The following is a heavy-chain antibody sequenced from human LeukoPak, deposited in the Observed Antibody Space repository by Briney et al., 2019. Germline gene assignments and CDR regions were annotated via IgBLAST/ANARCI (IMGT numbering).Heavy chain of an antibody. Sequence: GGSLRLSCAASGFTFSSYWMHWVRQAPGKGLVWVSRINGDGSSTSYADSVKGRFTISRDNAKNTLYLQMNSLRAEDTAVYYCARDYSGWYDYWGQGTLVTVSS. CDR1: GFTFSSYW. CDR3: ARDYSGWYDY. V-gene: IGHV3-74*01. CDR2: INGDGSST. J-gene: IGHJ4*02. D-gene: IGHD6-19*01.